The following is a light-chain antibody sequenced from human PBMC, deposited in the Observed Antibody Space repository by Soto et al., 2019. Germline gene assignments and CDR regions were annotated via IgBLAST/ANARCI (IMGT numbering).Light chain of an antibody. V-gene: IGKV3-20*01. Sequence: EIVWTQSPGTLSLSPGERATLSCRASQSVSSSYLAWYQQKPGEAPSLLIYGASSRATGIPDSFSGSGSGTDFTLTISRLEPEDFSVYYCQQYGNSPGYTFGQGTKLEIK. J-gene: IGKJ2*01. CDR1: QSVSSSY. CDR2: GAS. CDR3: QQYGNSPGYT.